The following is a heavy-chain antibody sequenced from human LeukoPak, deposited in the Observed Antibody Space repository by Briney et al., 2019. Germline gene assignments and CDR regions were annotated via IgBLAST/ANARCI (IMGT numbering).Heavy chain of an antibody. V-gene: IGHV4-59*01. CDR2: IYYSGNT. CDR3: AGSWNPVR. Sequence: PSETLSLTCTVSGGSLSSYYWSWIRQPPGKGLEWIGYIYYSGNTKYSPSLKSRVTISVDTSKNQFSLKLTSVTAADTAVYYCAGSWNPVRWGQGTLVTVSS. D-gene: IGHD1-1*01. J-gene: IGHJ4*02. CDR1: GGSLSSYY.